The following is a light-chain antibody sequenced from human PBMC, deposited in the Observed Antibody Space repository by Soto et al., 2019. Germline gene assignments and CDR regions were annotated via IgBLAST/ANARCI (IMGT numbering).Light chain of an antibody. J-gene: IGKJ1*01. CDR3: QHYGSSPRT. CDR2: GAC. Sequence: ETVLPQSPGTLSLSAGERATLFCRASQSVSSSSLAWYQQKPGQAPRLLMYGACSRATGIPDRGSGSGSGTDFTLTIITLEPEDFAVYYCQHYGSSPRTFGQGTKVDIK. V-gene: IGKV3-20*01. CDR1: QSVSSSS.